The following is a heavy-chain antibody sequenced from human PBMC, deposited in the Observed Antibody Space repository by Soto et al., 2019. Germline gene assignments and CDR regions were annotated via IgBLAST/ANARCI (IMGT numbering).Heavy chain of an antibody. Sequence: SLTCTVSGRSISSVNYYWSWIRQPPGKGLEWIGYIYYGGSTYYNPSLRSRVTISVDTSKNQFSLKLSSVTAADTAVYYCARYGSGECNRGSCYSPFDYWGQGTLVTVSS. J-gene: IGHJ4*02. CDR1: GRSISSVNYY. CDR3: ARYGSGECNRGSCYSPFDY. CDR2: IYYGGST. D-gene: IGHD2-15*01. V-gene: IGHV4-30-4*01.